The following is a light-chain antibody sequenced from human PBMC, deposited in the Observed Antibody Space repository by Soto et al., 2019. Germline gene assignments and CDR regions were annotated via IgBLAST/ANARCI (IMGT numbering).Light chain of an antibody. V-gene: IGLV1-40*01. CDR2: GNS. Sequence: QSVLTQPPSVSGAPGQRVTISCTESSSNIGAGYDVHWYQQLPGTAPKLLIYGNSNRPSGVPDRFSGSKSGTSASLAITGLQAEDEADYYCQSYDSSLSRVFGGGTKVTVL. J-gene: IGLJ2*01. CDR3: QSYDSSLSRV. CDR1: SSNIGAGYD.